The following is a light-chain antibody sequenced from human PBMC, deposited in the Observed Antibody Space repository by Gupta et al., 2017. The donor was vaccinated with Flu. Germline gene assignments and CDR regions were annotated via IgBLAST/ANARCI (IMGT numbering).Light chain of an antibody. V-gene: IGLV8-61*02. Sequence: QTVVTQEPSFSVSPGGTVTLTCGLSSGSVFTRYYPSWHQHTPGQAPRTLIYNTNTLSSGVPYCFSGSILGGKAALTITGAQAEDESDYYCVLYMGSGLWVFGGGTKLTVL. CDR2: NTN. CDR3: VLYMGSGLWV. J-gene: IGLJ3*02. CDR1: SGSVFTRYY.